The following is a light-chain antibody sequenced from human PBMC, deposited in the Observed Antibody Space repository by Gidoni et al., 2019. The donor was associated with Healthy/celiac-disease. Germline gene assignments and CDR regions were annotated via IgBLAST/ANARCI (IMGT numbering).Light chain of an antibody. CDR1: QDISNY. CDR2: YES. CDR3: QQYDNLPPKLT. Sequence: DIQMTQSPSTLSSSVGERVTITCQASQDISNYLNWYQQKPRKGPKLRIYYESTLETGVPSRGSGSGSGTGFTFTISSMQLEDIAIEYCQQYDNLPPKLTFGGGTKVEIK. J-gene: IGKJ4*01. V-gene: IGKV1-33*01.